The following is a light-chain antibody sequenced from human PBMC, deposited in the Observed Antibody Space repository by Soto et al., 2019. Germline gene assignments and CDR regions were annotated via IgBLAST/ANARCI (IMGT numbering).Light chain of an antibody. CDR1: LSVGSY. V-gene: IGKV3-11*01. Sequence: ETVVTQSPATLSLSPGVRATLSCSACLSVGSYLASYQQKPGLDPRLLVYDAGIVSTGIHAMFSGSGYGTNFTLTTGSLEPEDSGVYYCQQRINWPLTFGGGTKVDIK. CDR2: DAG. J-gene: IGKJ4*01. CDR3: QQRINWPLT.